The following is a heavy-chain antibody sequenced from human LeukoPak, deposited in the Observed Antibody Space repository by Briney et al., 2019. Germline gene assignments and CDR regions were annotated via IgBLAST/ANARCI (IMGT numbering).Heavy chain of an antibody. CDR1: GFTFDDYA. CDR2: ISWNSGSI. V-gene: IGHV3-9*01. D-gene: IGHD2-21*02. Sequence: GGSLRLSCAASGFTFDDYAMHWVRQAPGKGLEWVSGISWNSGSIGYADSVKGRFTISRDNAKNSLYLQMNSLRAEDTAVYYCARRSCGGDCYSSLSYWGQGTLVTVSS. CDR3: ARRSCGGDCYSSLSY. J-gene: IGHJ4*02.